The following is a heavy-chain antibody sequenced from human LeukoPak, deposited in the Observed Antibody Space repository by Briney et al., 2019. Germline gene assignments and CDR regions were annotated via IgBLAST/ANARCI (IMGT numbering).Heavy chain of an antibody. D-gene: IGHD2-21*01. Sequence: GRSLRLSCAASGFTFSRYGMHWVRQAPGKGLEWVAVTWYDGRNNYYAASVKGRFAISRDGSKTTVYLLMNSLRAEDTAVYYCAREVAPLYFHYGMDVWGEGTTVTVSS. CDR1: GFTFSRYG. V-gene: IGHV3-33*01. CDR2: TWYDGRNN. J-gene: IGHJ6*01. CDR3: AREVAPLYFHYGMDV.